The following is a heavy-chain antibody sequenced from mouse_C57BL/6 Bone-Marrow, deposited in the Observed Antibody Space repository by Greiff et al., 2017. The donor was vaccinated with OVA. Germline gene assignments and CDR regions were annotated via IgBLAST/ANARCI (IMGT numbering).Heavy chain of an antibody. Sequence: QVQLKESGAELVKPGASVKISCKASGYAFSSYWMNWVKQRPGKGLEWIGQIYPGDGDTNYNGKFKGKATLTADKPSSTAYMQLSSPTSEDAAVYFCARSYYGSSYGYWGEGTTLTVSS. CDR2: IYPGDGDT. CDR1: GYAFSSYW. D-gene: IGHD1-1*01. V-gene: IGHV1-80*01. CDR3: ARSYYGSSYGY. J-gene: IGHJ2*01.